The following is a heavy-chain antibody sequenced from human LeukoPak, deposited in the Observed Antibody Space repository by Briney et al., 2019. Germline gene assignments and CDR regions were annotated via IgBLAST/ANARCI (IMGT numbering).Heavy chain of an antibody. D-gene: IGHD6-19*01. V-gene: IGHV1-2*02. CDR1: GYTFTGYY. Sequence: GASVKVSCKASGYTFTGYYLHWVRQAPGQGLEWMGWINPNTGGTNYAQKFQDRVTMTRDTFISTAYMELSRLRSDDTAVYYCARGAYSSGPQGDYWGQGTLVIVSS. J-gene: IGHJ4*02. CDR2: INPNTGGT. CDR3: ARGAYSSGPQGDY.